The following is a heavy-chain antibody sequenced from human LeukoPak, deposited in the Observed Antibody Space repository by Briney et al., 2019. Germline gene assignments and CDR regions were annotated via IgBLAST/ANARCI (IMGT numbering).Heavy chain of an antibody. V-gene: IGHV3-64*01. D-gene: IGHD6-13*01. CDR1: GFTFSSYA. Sequence: PGGSLGLSCAASGFTFSSYAMHWVRQAPGKGLEYVSAISSNGGSTYYANSVKGRFTISRDNSKNTLYLQMGSLRAEDMAVYYCASLVGPARAAAGLNWYFDLWGRGTLVTVSS. J-gene: IGHJ2*01. CDR3: ASLVGPARAAAGLNWYFDL. CDR2: ISSNGGST.